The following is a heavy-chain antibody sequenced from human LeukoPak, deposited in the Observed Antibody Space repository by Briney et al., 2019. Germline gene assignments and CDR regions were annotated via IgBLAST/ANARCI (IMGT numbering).Heavy chain of an antibody. CDR2: INTNTGNP. D-gene: IGHD2-15*01. CDR1: GGTFSSYA. V-gene: IGHV7-4-1*02. J-gene: IGHJ1*01. CDR3: ARDLGYCSGGSCYIGHFQH. Sequence: GASVKVSCKASGGTFSSYAISWVRQAPGQGLEWMGWINTNTGNPTYAQGFTGRFVFSLDTSVSTAYLQISSLKAEDTAVYYCARDLGYCSGGSCYIGHFQHWGQGTLVTVSS.